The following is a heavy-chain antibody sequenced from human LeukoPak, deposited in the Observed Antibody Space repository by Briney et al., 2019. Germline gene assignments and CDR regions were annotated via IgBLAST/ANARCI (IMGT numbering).Heavy chain of an antibody. CDR1: GFISDDYA. CDR2: ISGDGGST. Sequence: GGSLRLSCASPGFISDDYAIHWVRQATGQGLELVSLISGDGGSTFYADSVKGRFTISRDNSKNSLYLQMSSLRSEDTALYYCARESERSGWYDYWGQGTLVTVSS. V-gene: IGHV3-43*02. J-gene: IGHJ4*02. D-gene: IGHD6-19*01. CDR3: ARESERSGWYDY.